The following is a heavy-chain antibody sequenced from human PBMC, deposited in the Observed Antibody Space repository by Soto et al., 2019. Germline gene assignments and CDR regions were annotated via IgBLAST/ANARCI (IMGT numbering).Heavy chain of an antibody. CDR3: GVRSRTRASGLRFDY. CDR1: GYTFTSYD. V-gene: IGHV1-8*01. CDR2: MNPNSGNT. Sequence: ASVKVSCKASGYTFTSYDINWVRQATGQGLEWMGRMNPNSGNTGYAQKFQGRVTMTANKSISTAYMELSSLRSEDTAVYYCGVRSRTRASGLRFDYWGQGTLVTVSS. D-gene: IGHD5-12*01. J-gene: IGHJ4*02.